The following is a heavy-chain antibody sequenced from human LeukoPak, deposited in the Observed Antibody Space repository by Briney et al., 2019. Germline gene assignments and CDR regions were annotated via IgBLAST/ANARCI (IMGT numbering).Heavy chain of an antibody. J-gene: IGHJ5*02. CDR3: ARDSGGCSSTSCYRGDWFDP. Sequence: GRSLRLSCAASGFTLSSYAMHWVRQAPGKGLEWVAVISYDGSNKYYADSVKGRFTISRDNSKNTLYLQMNSLRAEDTAVYYCARDSGGCSSTSCYRGDWFDPWGQGTLVTVSS. V-gene: IGHV3-30*04. CDR2: ISYDGSNK. D-gene: IGHD2-2*02. CDR1: GFTLSSYA.